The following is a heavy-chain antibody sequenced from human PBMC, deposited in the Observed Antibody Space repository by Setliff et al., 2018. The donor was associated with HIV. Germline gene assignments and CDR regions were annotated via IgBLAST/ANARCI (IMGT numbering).Heavy chain of an antibody. CDR1: GFSFQSYN. V-gene: IGHV3-30*03. CDR2: MYHDGIAK. J-gene: IGHJ1*01. D-gene: IGHD6-19*01. CDR3: ARGGSSGWYAVLHFKY. Sequence: PGGSLRLSCAASGFSFQSYNIHWVRQAPGKGLEWVAVMYHDGIAKYYADSVKVRFALSRDDSKSTMYLQMYSLRPADTAVYYCARGGSSGWYAVLHFKYWGQGTLVTVSS.